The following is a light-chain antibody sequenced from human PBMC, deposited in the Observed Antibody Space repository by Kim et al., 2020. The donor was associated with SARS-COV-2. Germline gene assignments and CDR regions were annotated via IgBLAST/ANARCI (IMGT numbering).Light chain of an antibody. V-gene: IGKV1-5*03. J-gene: IGKJ1*01. CDR3: QQYYSDWT. CDR2: KAS. CDR1: QSISSW. Sequence: SASGGDRVTIPCRASQSISSWLAWYQQKPGKAPKLLIYKASSLESGVPSRFSGSGSGTEFTLTISSLQAEDFATYFCQQYYSDWTFGQGTKVDIK.